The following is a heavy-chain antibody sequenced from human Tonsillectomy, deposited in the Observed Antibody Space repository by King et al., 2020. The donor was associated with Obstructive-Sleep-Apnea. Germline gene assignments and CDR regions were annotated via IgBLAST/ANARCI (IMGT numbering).Heavy chain of an antibody. CDR2: IYHSGST. CDR1: GGSISSSNW. J-gene: IGHJ4*02. V-gene: IGHV4-4*02. Sequence: VQLQESGPGLVKPSGTLSLTCAVSGGSISSSNWWSWVRQPPGKGLEWIGEIYHSGSTNYNPSLKSRVSISVYKSKNPFSLKLSSVTAADTAVYNCARDQQEGSINWYSGSERGFDYWGQGTLVTVSS. CDR3: ARDQQEGSINWYSGSERGFDY. D-gene: IGHD1-26*01.